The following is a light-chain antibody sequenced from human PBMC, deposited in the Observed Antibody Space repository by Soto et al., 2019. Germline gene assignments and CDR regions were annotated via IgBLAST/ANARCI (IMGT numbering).Light chain of an antibody. CDR3: SSYTSTSPYV. CDR1: SSDVGDYNF. CDR2: EVS. J-gene: IGLJ1*01. V-gene: IGLV2-14*01. Sequence: QSALTQPPSASGSPGQSVAISCTGTSSDVGDYNFVSWYQQHPGKAPKLIISEVSNRPSGVSKRFSGSKSGNTASLTISGLQAEDEADYYCSSYTSTSPYVFGTGTKVTVL.